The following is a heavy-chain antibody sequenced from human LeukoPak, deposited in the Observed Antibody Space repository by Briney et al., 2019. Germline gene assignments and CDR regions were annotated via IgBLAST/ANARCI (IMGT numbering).Heavy chain of an antibody. D-gene: IGHD2-15*01. J-gene: IGHJ6*02. Sequence: SVKVSCKASGYTFTSYDINWVRQATGQGLEWMGRIIPILGIANYAQKFQGRVTITADKSTSTAYMELSSLRSEDTAVYYCARIRTGYCSGGSCPRRWDYYYGMDVWGQGTTVTVSS. CDR3: ARIRTGYCSGGSCPRRWDYYYGMDV. CDR1: GYTFTSYD. V-gene: IGHV1-69*04. CDR2: IIPILGIA.